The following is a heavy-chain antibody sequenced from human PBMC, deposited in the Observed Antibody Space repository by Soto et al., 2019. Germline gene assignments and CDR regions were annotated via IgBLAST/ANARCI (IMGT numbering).Heavy chain of an antibody. CDR3: ARDNGYCIDIICIGLGTWFVP. D-gene: IGHD2-15*01. CDR1: GFTFSTYT. V-gene: IGHV3-23*01. Sequence: EVQLLESGGGLVQPGGSLRLSCAASGFTFSTYTMNWDRQAPVKALDCVSSVSGRGGNIYYADSVKGRFTNSRDNYKNSLYLQTNTLIGEDTALYYFARDNGYCIDIICIGLGTWFVPWGQGTMVTVSS. J-gene: IGHJ5*02. CDR2: VSGRGGNI.